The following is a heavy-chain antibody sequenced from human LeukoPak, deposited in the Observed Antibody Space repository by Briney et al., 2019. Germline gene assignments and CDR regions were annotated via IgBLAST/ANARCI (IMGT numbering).Heavy chain of an antibody. D-gene: IGHD6-6*01. CDR3: AKDLASIAARFDY. V-gene: IGHV3-66*01. J-gene: IGHJ4*02. Sequence: GGSLRLSCAASGFTISTKYMSWVRQAPGKGLEWVSVIYSGGRTYYADSVKGRFTISRDNSKNTLYLQMNSLRSEDTAVYYCAKDLASIAARFDYWGQGTLVTVSS. CDR2: IYSGGRT. CDR1: GFTISTKY.